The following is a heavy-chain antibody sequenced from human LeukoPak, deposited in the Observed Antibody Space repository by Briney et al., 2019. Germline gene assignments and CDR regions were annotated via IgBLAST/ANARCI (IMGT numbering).Heavy chain of an antibody. CDR2: IYYSGST. V-gene: IGHV4-59*01. Sequence: SETLSPTCTVSGGSISSYYWSWIRQPPGKGLEWIGYIYYSGSTNYNPSLKSRVTISVDTSKNQFSLKLSSVTAADTAVYYCARRRGYSYFDYWGQGTLVTVSS. D-gene: IGHD5-18*01. CDR3: ARRRGYSYFDY. J-gene: IGHJ4*02. CDR1: GGSISSYY.